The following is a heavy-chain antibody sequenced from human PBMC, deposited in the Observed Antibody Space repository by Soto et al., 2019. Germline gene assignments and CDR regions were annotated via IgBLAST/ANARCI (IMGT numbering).Heavy chain of an antibody. CDR3: ARRRVGAKVFYGMDV. Sequence: SETLSLTCTVSGGSISSYYWSWIRQPPGKGLEWIGYIYYSGSTNYNPSLKSRVTISVDTSKNQFSLKLSSVTAADTAVYYCARRRVGAKVFYGMDVWGQGTTVTVSS. J-gene: IGHJ6*02. CDR1: GGSISSYY. CDR2: IYYSGST. V-gene: IGHV4-59*01. D-gene: IGHD1-26*01.